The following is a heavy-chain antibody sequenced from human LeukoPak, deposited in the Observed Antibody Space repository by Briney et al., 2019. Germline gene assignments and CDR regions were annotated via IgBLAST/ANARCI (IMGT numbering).Heavy chain of an antibody. J-gene: IGHJ6*02. CDR3: TRDASGDTNSGPRMDV. Sequence: GRSLRLSCAASGFTFSSYAMSWVRQAPGKGLEWVALISYDGSNKYYADSVKGRFTISRDNAKNSLYLQMSSLRAEDTAVYYCTRDASGDTNSGPRMDVWGQGTTVTVSS. CDR2: ISYDGSNK. V-gene: IGHV3-30*03. D-gene: IGHD1-26*01. CDR1: GFTFSSYA.